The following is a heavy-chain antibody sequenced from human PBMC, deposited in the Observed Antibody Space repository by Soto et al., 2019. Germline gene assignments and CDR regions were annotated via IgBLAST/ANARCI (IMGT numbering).Heavy chain of an antibody. V-gene: IGHV3-74*01. CDR2: IKSDGSGT. CDR1: GFTFSSYW. D-gene: IGHD3-22*01. CDR3: ARGDGDYYDGNGYLGRH. J-gene: IGHJ4*02. Sequence: GGSLRLSCAASGFTFSSYWMHWVRQAPGKGLVWVARIKSDGSGTIYADSVKGRLTISRDNARNTLHLQMNSLRAEDTAVYFCARGDGDYYDGNGYLGRHWGQGTLVTVS.